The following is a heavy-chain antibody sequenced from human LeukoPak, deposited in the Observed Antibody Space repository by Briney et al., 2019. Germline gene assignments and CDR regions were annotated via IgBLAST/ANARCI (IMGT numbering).Heavy chain of an antibody. D-gene: IGHD1-26*01. CDR2: MNPHSGNT. J-gene: IGHJ4*02. Sequence: ASVRVSCKASGYTFSSNDINWVRQATGQGLEWMGWMNPHSGNTGYAQKFQGRVTITRNSSISTAYMELSSLRSEDTAVYYCAREGNRSSDSSASYPLDYWGQGTLVTVSS. V-gene: IGHV1-8*01. CDR1: GYTFSSND. CDR3: AREGNRSSDSSASYPLDY.